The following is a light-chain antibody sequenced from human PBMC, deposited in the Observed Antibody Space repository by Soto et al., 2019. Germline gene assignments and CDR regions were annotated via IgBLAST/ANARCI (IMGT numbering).Light chain of an antibody. J-gene: IGLJ1*01. CDR3: QSYDSSLTAHV. CDR2: GNN. V-gene: IGLV1-40*01. Sequence: QSALTQPPSVSGAPGRRVTISCTGSSSNIGAGYNVHWYQQLPGTDPKLLIYGNNNRPSGVPDRFSGSKSGTSASLAITGLQAEDEADYYCQSYDSSLTAHVFGTGTKVTV. CDR1: SSNIGAGYN.